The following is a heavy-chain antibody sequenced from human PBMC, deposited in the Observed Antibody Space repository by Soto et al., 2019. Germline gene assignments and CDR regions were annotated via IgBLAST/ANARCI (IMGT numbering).Heavy chain of an antibody. CDR1: GFIFNDYD. Sequence: GGSLRLSCAASGFIFNDYDMSWIRQAPGKGLEWLSNISGSSGSKKYADAGKGRFTISRDNAKKSLYLEMHSLRAEDTAMYYCARYAAEVTTFFDQWGQGTLVTVSS. D-gene: IGHD4-17*01. CDR2: ISGSSGSK. CDR3: ARYAAEVTTFFDQ. V-gene: IGHV3-11*06. J-gene: IGHJ4*02.